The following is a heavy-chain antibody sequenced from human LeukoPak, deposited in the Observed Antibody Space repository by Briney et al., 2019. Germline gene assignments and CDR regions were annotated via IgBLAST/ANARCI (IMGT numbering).Heavy chain of an antibody. CDR2: INSIGST. D-gene: IGHD5-24*01. J-gene: IGHJ4*02. Sequence: SEPLSLTCTVSCGSISCYYWSWIRQSPGEGLEWIGYINSIGSTNYNPSLQSRVSISVDTSKNTFSLQVSCVNAADTAVYYCARDAYNSNYFDYRGQGTLVTVSS. V-gene: IGHV4-59*12. CDR3: ARDAYNSNYFDY. CDR1: CGSISCYY.